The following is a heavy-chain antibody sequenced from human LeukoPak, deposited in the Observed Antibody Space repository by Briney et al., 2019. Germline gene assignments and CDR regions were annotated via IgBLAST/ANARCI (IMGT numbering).Heavy chain of an antibody. CDR1: GGSISSYY. V-gene: IGHV4-59*08. Sequence: PSETLSLTCTVSGGSISSYYWSWIRQPPGKGLEWIGYIYYGGSTNYNPSLKSRVTISVDTSKDQFSLKLSSVTAADTAVYYCAIQYSSSDLNAFDIWGQGTMVTVSS. D-gene: IGHD6-6*01. CDR2: IYYGGST. J-gene: IGHJ3*02. CDR3: AIQYSSSDLNAFDI.